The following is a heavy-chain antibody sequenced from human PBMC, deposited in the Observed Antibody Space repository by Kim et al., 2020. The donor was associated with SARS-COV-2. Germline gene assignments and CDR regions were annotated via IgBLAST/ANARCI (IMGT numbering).Heavy chain of an antibody. CDR3: ARGQYGSGSYYMRNYYYGMDV. D-gene: IGHD3-10*01. CDR2: IIPIFGTA. J-gene: IGHJ6*02. Sequence: SVKVSCKASGGTFSSYAISWVRQAPGQGLEWMGGIIPIFGTANYAQKFQGRVTITADESTSTAYMELSSLRSEDTAVYYCARGQYGSGSYYMRNYYYGMDVWGQGTTVTVSS. CDR1: GGTFSSYA. V-gene: IGHV1-69*13.